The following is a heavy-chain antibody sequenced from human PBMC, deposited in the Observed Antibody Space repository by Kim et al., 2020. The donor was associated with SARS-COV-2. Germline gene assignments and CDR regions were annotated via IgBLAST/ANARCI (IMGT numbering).Heavy chain of an antibody. Sequence: GYAQKVQGRVTMTRNTSISTAYMERSSLRSEDTAVYYCARATMDDNYYYYGRDVWGQGTTVTVSS. J-gene: IGHJ6*02. D-gene: IGHD1-1*01. V-gene: IGHV1-8*01. CDR3: ARATMDDNYYYYGRDV.